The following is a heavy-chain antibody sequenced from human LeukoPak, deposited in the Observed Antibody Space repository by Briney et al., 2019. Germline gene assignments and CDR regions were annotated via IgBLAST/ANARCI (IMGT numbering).Heavy chain of an antibody. CDR1: GFSISSDNY. D-gene: IGHD3-10*01. Sequence: WETLSLTCAVSGFSISSDNYWGWIRQPPGKGLEWIGSIYHTGSTYYNPSLKSRVTISVDTSKNQFSLKLNSVTAADTAVYYCARLSYYYYYMDVWGRGTTVTVSS. CDR2: IYHTGST. J-gene: IGHJ6*03. V-gene: IGHV4-38-2*01. CDR3: ARLSYYYYYMDV.